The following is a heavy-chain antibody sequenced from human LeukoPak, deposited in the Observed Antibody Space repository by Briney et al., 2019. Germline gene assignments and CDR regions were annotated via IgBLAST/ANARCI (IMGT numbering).Heavy chain of an antibody. CDR3: ARDRGNQRGYYYYYMDV. V-gene: IGHV3-7*01. CDR2: IKTDGSQI. Sequence: QPGGSLRLSCVASGFTFSSYWMTWVRQAPGKGLEWVANIKTDGSQIYYVDSVKGRFTISRDNAKNSLYLQMNSLRAEDTAVYYCARDRGNQRGYYYYYMDVWGKGTTVTVSS. D-gene: IGHD1-14*01. CDR1: GFTFSSYW. J-gene: IGHJ6*03.